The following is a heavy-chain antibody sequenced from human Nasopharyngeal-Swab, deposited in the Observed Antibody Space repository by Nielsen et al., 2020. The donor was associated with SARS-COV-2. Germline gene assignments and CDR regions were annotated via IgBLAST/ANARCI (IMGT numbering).Heavy chain of an antibody. CDR1: GGSISSYY. D-gene: IGHD6-19*01. CDR2: IYYSGST. V-gene: IGHV4-59*01. J-gene: IGHJ2*01. CDR3: ARIAVAALNDWYFDL. Sequence: SETLSLTCTVSGGSISSYYWSWIRQPLGKGLEWIGYIYYSGSTNYNPSLKSRVTISVDTSKNQFSLKLSSVTAADTAVYYCARIAVAALNDWYFDLWGRGTLVTVSS.